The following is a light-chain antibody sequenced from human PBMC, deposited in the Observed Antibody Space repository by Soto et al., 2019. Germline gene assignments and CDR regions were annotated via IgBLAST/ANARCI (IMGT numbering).Light chain of an antibody. CDR1: QSISSS. CDR2: AES. V-gene: IGKV1-39*01. CDR3: QQSFRTPIT. J-gene: IGKJ5*01. Sequence: DIQMTQSPSSLSASVGDRVTITCRASQSISSSLNWYQQKPGNVPKLLIFAESSLQSGVPSRFRGSGSGTEFTLTISSLQVEDFATYYCQQSFRTPITFGPGTRLEIK.